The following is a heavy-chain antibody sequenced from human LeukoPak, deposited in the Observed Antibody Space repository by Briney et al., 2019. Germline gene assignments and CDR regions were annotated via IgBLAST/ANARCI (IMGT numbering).Heavy chain of an antibody. CDR3: AREGSTSGTNWFDP. J-gene: IGHJ5*02. CDR2: IYHSGST. Sequence: SEILSLTCAVSDYSITSDYYWGWIRQPPGKGLEWIGSIYHSGSTYYNPSLKSRVTISVDTSKNQFSLKLTSVTAADTAVYYCAREGSTSGTNWFDPWGQGTLVTVSS. CDR1: DYSITSDYY. V-gene: IGHV4-38-2*02. D-gene: IGHD3-10*01.